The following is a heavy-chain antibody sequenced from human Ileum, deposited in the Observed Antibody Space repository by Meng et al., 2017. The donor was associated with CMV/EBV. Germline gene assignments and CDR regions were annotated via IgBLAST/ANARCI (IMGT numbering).Heavy chain of an antibody. CDR2: VHHSGIT. CDR3: ATNSEDY. V-gene: IGHV4-34*01. CDR1: GGSFSDYY. Sequence: HVQVQQWGAGMLKPSETLSLTCAVYGGSFSDYYWIWIRQSPGKGLEWIGEVHHSGITNYNPSLKSRVTISVDTSKNQFFLKLTSVTAADTGLYYCATNSEDYWGQGTLVTVSS. D-gene: IGHD4-23*01. J-gene: IGHJ4*02.